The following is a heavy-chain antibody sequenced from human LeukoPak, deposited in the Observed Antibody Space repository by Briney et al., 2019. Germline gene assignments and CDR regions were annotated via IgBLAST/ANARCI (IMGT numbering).Heavy chain of an antibody. J-gene: IGHJ4*02. D-gene: IGHD1-1*01. CDR2: IYYDGSNI. Sequence: PGGSLRLSCAASEFTFTTYGMHWVRQAPGKGLEWVAFIYYDGSNIYYADYVKGRFTISRDISKNTLYLQMDSLRAEDTAIYYCARDWKTNSFDYWGQGTLVTLSS. CDR1: EFTFTTYG. V-gene: IGHV3-33*01. CDR3: ARDWKTNSFDY.